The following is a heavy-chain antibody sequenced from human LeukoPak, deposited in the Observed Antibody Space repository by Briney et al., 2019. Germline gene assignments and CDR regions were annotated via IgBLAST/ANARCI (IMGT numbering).Heavy chain of an antibody. Sequence: PSETLSLTCTVSGGSISSGGYYWSWIRQHPGKGLEWIGYIYYSGSTYYNPSLKSRVTISVDTSKNQFSLKLSSVTAADTAVYYCARDTTDAFDIWGQGTMVTVSS. D-gene: IGHD1-1*01. CDR3: ARDTTDAFDI. CDR1: GGSISSGGYY. CDR2: IYYSGST. J-gene: IGHJ3*02. V-gene: IGHV4-31*03.